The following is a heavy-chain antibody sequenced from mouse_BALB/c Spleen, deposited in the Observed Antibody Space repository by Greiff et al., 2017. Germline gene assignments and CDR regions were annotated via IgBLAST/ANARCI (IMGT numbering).Heavy chain of an antibody. CDR2: ISYSGST. J-gene: IGHJ3*01. CDR1: GDSITSGY. V-gene: IGHV3-8*02. Sequence: EVKLMESGPSLVKPSQTLSLTCSVTGDSITSGYWNWIRKFPGNKLEYMGYISYSGSTYYNPSLKSRISITRDTSKNQYYLQLNSVTTEDTATYYCARDDENLKIPDSFAYWGQGTLVTVSA. D-gene: IGHD2-3*01. CDR3: ARDDENLKIPDSFAY.